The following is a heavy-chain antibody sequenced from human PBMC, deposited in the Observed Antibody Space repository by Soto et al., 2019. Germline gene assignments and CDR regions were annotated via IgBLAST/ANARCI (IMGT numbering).Heavy chain of an antibody. CDR1: GGNFNTYP. J-gene: IGHJ3*02. D-gene: IGHD3-16*01. V-gene: IGHV1-69*18. CDR2: IIPIFGTP. CDR3: AGDSRLGASTCLKRENLCDI. Sequence: QGQLEQSGAEVKRPGSSVKVSCKTSGGNFNTYPISWVRQAPGHRLEWMGKIIPIFGTPDYAQKFQGRVTITTDEATSTVYMALRSLKAADSAVADCAGDSRLGASTCLKRENLCDIWGQGTMVTVTS.